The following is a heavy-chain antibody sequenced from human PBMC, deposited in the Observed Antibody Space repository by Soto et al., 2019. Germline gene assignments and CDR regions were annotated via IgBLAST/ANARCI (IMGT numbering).Heavy chain of an antibody. D-gene: IGHD2-2*01. Sequence: SQTLSLTCAISGDSFSSNSAALNWIRQSPSRGLEWLGRTYYRSKWYNDYAVSVKSRITINPDTSKNQFSLQLNSVTPEDTAVYYCARDDCSSTSCYYNNWFDPWGQGTLVAVSS. CDR3: ARDDCSSTSCYYNNWFDP. CDR2: TYYRSKWYN. V-gene: IGHV6-1*01. J-gene: IGHJ5*02. CDR1: GDSFSSNSAA.